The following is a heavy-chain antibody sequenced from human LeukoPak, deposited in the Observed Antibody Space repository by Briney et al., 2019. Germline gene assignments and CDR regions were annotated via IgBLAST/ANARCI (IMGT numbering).Heavy chain of an antibody. J-gene: IGHJ4*02. CDR2: INHSGCT. Sequence: SETLSLTCAVYGGSFSGYYWSWIRQPPGKGLEWIGEINHSGCTNYNPSLKSRVTISVDTSKNQFSLKLSSVTAADTAVYYCARVNTIFGVVIIPVYYFDYWGQGTLVTVSS. V-gene: IGHV4-34*01. CDR1: GGSFSGYY. D-gene: IGHD3-3*01. CDR3: ARVNTIFGVVIIPVYYFDY.